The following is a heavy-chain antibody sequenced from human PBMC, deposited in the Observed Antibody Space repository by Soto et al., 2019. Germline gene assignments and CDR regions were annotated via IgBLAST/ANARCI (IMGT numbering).Heavy chain of an antibody. CDR1: GGTFSPYT. V-gene: IGHV1-69*08. CDR3: TRDWEITVSTWSFGGF. J-gene: IGHJ4*02. Sequence: QVQLVQSGAEVKKPGSSVKVSCKASGGTFSPYTINWVRQAPGQGLEWMGRIIPFHGVTNYAQKFQARVTIPADKATSTAYMEMRGLKFEDTAMYYCTRDWEITVSTWSFGGFWGRGTLVTVSS. CDR2: IIPFHGVT. D-gene: IGHD3-10*01.